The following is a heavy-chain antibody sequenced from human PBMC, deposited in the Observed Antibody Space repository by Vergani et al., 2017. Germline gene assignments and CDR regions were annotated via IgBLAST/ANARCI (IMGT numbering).Heavy chain of an antibody. J-gene: IGHJ4*02. V-gene: IGHV4-34*01. Sequence: QVQLQQWGAGMLKPSETLSLTCAVSGGSFSGYYWSWIRQPPGKGVEWIGEINHSGSTNYNPFIKSRVTISVDTSKKQFSLKLSSVTAAYTAVYYCAGGGRQLLGSTYFDYWGQGTLVTVSS. CDR3: AGGGRQLLGSTYFDY. D-gene: IGHD6-19*01. CDR2: INHSGST. CDR1: GGSFSGYY.